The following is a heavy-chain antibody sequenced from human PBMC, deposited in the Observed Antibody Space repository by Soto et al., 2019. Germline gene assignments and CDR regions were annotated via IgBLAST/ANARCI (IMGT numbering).Heavy chain of an antibody. V-gene: IGHV1-18*01. CDR1: GYTFTSYG. CDR2: ISAYNGNT. Sequence: QVQLVQSGAEVKKPGASVKVSCKASGYTFTSYGISWVRQAHGQGLEWMGWISAYNGNTNYAQKLQGRVTMTTDTSTSTAYMELRSLRSDDTAVYYCANYDYYDSSGYYDYWFDPWGQGTLVTVSS. CDR3: ANYDYYDSSGYYDYWFDP. D-gene: IGHD3-22*01. J-gene: IGHJ5*02.